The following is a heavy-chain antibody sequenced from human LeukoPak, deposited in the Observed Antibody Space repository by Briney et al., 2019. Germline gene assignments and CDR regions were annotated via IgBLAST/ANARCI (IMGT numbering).Heavy chain of an antibody. J-gene: IGHJ6*02. CDR3: ARDGSITMVRGVIGGMDV. CDR1: GFTFGSYG. V-gene: IGHV3-33*01. D-gene: IGHD3-10*01. Sequence: GGSLRLSCAASGFTFGSYGMHWVRQAPGKGLEWVAVIWYDGSNKYYAYSVKGRFTISRDNSKNTLYLQMNSLRAEDTAVYYCARDGSITMVRGVIGGMDVWGQGTTVTVSS. CDR2: IWYDGSNK.